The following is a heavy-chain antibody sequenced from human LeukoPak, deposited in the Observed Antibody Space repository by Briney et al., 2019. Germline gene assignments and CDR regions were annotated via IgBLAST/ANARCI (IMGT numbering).Heavy chain of an antibody. Sequence: GGSLRLSCAASGFNFGSYSMTWVRQAPGQGLEWGSVISADSATTFYADSVKGRFTISRDNAKNTVFLLMSSLRAEDTALYYCARKSASGNYPLDYWGQGTLVTVSS. J-gene: IGHJ4*02. D-gene: IGHD3-10*01. CDR2: ISADSATT. V-gene: IGHV3-23*01. CDR3: ARKSASGNYPLDY. CDR1: GFNFGSYS.